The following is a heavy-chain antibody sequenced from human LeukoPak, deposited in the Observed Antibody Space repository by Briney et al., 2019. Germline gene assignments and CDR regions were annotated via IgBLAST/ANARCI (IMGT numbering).Heavy chain of an antibody. J-gene: IGHJ4*02. CDR3: ARDYGVAEGY. CDR2: IYSGGST. D-gene: IGHD6-19*01. CDR1: GFTVSSNY. Sequence: GGSLRLSCVASGFTVSSNYMSWVRQAPGKGLEWVSVIYSGGSTYYADSVKGRFTISRDNSKNTLYLQMNSLRVEDTAVYYCARDYGVAEGYWGQGTLVTVSS. V-gene: IGHV3-53*01.